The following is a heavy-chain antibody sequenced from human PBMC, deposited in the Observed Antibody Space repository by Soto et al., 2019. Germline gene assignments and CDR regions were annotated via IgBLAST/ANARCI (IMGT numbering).Heavy chain of an antibody. CDR1: AFSFSHYA. Sequence: PGGSLRLSCEASAFSFSHYAMHWVRQAPGKGLECVAVISYDGNIKRYADSVKGRFTISRDNSENTLYLQMNSLSPEDTAVYYCARAGYCSGGRCYSPYYYHYGMDVWGQGTTVTVSS. CDR3: ARAGYCSGGRCYSPYYYHYGMDV. V-gene: IGHV3-30-3*01. CDR2: ISYDGNIK. J-gene: IGHJ6*02. D-gene: IGHD2-15*01.